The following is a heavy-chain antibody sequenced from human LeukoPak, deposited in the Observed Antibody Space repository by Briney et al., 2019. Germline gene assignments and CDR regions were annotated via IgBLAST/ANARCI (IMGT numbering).Heavy chain of an antibody. CDR3: ARSGYSYDYFDY. J-gene: IGHJ4*02. V-gene: IGHV1-2*02. CDR2: INPNSGGT. CDR1: GYTFTSYG. Sequence: ASVKVSCKASGYTFTSYGISWVRQAPGQGLEWMGWINPNSGGTNYAQKFQGRVTMTRDTSISTAYMELSRLRSDDTAVYYCARSGYSYDYFDYWGQGTLVTVSS. D-gene: IGHD5-18*01.